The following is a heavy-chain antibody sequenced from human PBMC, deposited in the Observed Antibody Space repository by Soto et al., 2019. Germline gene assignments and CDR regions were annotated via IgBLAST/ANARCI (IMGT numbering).Heavy chain of an antibody. CDR3: ARSPLVKLGGFDY. Sequence: QVQLVESGGGVVQPGRSLRLSCAASGFTFSSYAMHWVRQAPGKGLEWVAVISYDGSNKYYADSVKGRFTISRDNAKNTLYLQMNSLRAEDTAVYYCARSPLVKLGGFDYWGQGTLVTVSS. V-gene: IGHV3-30-3*01. J-gene: IGHJ4*02. CDR2: ISYDGSNK. D-gene: IGHD3-16*01. CDR1: GFTFSSYA.